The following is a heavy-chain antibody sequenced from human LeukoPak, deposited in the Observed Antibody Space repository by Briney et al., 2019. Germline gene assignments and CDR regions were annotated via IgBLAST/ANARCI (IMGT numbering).Heavy chain of an antibody. Sequence: SETLSLTCTVSGGSISSYYWSWIRQPPGKGLEWIGYIYYSGSTNYNPSLKSRVTISVDTFKNQFSLKLSSVTAADTAVYYCARGSSSWTTAGAFDIWGQGTMVTVSS. V-gene: IGHV4-59*01. J-gene: IGHJ3*02. CDR3: ARGSSSWTTAGAFDI. CDR2: IYYSGST. CDR1: GGSISSYY. D-gene: IGHD6-13*01.